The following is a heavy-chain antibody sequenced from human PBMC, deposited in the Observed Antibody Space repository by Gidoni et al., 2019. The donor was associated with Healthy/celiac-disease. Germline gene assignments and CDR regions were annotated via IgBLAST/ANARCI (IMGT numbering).Heavy chain of an antibody. Sequence: QVQLVEPGGGVVQPGRSLRLSCAASGFTFSSYSMHWVRQAPGKGLEWVAVISYDGSNKYYADSVKGRFTISRDNSKNTLYLQMNSLRAEDTAVYYCALVEVFSSFDYWGQGTLVTVSS. D-gene: IGHD2-15*01. V-gene: IGHV3-30-3*01. J-gene: IGHJ4*02. CDR3: ALVEVFSSFDY. CDR2: ISYDGSNK. CDR1: GFTFSSYS.